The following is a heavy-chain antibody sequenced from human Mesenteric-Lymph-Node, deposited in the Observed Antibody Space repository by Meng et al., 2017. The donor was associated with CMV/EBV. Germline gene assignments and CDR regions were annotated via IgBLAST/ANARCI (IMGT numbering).Heavy chain of an antibody. CDR1: GYTFTRSY. Sequence: KASGYTFTRSYMHWVRQAPGQGLEWMGIINLSGGTTTYAQQFQGRVTMTRDTSTTTVYMELSSLRPEDSAVYYCARVEGTGGYAVDYWGQGTLVTVSS. D-gene: IGHD5-12*01. J-gene: IGHJ4*02. CDR3: ARVEGTGGYAVDY. CDR2: INLSGGTT. V-gene: IGHV1-46*01.